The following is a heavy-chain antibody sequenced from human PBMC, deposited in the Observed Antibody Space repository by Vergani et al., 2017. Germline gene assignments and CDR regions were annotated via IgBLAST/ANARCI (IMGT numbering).Heavy chain of an antibody. D-gene: IGHD6-19*01. V-gene: IGHV4-30-4*01. J-gene: IGHJ4*02. CDR3: AIDRSSGWEHIFDY. CDR2: IYYSGST. CDR1: GGSISSGDYY. Sequence: QLQLQESGPGLVKPSQTLSLTCTVSGGSISSGDYYWSWIRQPPGKGLEWIGYIYYSGSTYYNPSLKSRVTISVDTSKNQFSLKLRSVTAAATAVYYCAIDRSSGWEHIFDYWGQGTLVTVSS.